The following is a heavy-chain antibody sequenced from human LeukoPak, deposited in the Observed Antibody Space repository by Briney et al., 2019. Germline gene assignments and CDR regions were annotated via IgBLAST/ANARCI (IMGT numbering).Heavy chain of an antibody. CDR2: IIPILGIA. J-gene: IGHJ5*02. V-gene: IGHV1-69*04. CDR3: ARVQQQLVNWFDP. D-gene: IGHD6-13*01. Sequence: SVKVSCKASGGTFSSYAISWVRQAPGQGLEWMGRIIPILGIANYAQKFQGRVTITADKSTSTAYMELSSLRPEDTAVYYCARVQQQLVNWFDPWGQGTLVTVSS. CDR1: GGTFSSYA.